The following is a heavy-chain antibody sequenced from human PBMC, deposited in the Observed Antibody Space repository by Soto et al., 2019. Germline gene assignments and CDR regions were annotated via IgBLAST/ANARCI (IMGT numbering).Heavy chain of an antibody. Sequence: ASVKVSCKAFGYTFTTYGIHWVRQAPGQGLEWMGWVSPYNGDTTYAQKVQGRVTMTTDTSTRTAYLELRSLRSDDTAVYYCAREVGHMDVWGQGTTVTVSS. J-gene: IGHJ6*02. CDR3: AREVGHMDV. CDR2: VSPYNGDT. V-gene: IGHV1-18*04. D-gene: IGHD2-2*01. CDR1: GYTFTTYG.